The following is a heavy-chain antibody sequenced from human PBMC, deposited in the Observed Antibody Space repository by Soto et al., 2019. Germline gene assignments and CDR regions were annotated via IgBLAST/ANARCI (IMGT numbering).Heavy chain of an antibody. CDR1: GFTFSSYS. J-gene: IGHJ6*03. CDR3: ARDGYCSGGSCPTPYYYYYMDV. CDR2: ISSSSSTI. V-gene: IGHV3-48*01. Sequence: EVQRVESGGGLVQPGGSLRLSCAASGFTFSSYSMNWVRQAPGKGLGWVSYISSSSSTIYYADSVKGRFTISRDNAKNSLYLQMNSLRAEDTAVYYCARDGYCSGGSCPTPYYYYYMDVWGKGTTVTVSS. D-gene: IGHD2-15*01.